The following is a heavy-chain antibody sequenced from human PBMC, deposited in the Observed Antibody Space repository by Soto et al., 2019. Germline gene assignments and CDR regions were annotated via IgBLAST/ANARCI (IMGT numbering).Heavy chain of an antibody. Sequence: TSETLSLTCTVSGGSISSYYWSWIRQPPGKRLEWIGYIHYSGRTDYNPSLTSRATISQDTSSNQFSLTMNCVSASDTAVYYCARDWGPYWFDSWGQGILVTVSS. J-gene: IGHJ5*01. V-gene: IGHV4-59*12. D-gene: IGHD3-16*01. CDR1: GGSISSYY. CDR2: IHYSGRT. CDR3: ARDWGPYWFDS.